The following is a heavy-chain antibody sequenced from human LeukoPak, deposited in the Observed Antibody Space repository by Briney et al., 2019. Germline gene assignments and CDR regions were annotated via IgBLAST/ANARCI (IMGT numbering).Heavy chain of an antibody. CDR3: ANFKGKDGIKDHFDY. CDR1: GGSISSYY. Sequence: SETLSLTCTVAGGSISSYYWSWIRQPPGKGLEWSGYIYYSGSTNYNPSLQSRGTISVDTSKTQFSLKLSSVTAADTAVYYCANFKGKDGIKDHFDYWGQGTLVTVSS. D-gene: IGHD4-23*01. CDR2: IYYSGST. J-gene: IGHJ4*02. V-gene: IGHV4-59*01.